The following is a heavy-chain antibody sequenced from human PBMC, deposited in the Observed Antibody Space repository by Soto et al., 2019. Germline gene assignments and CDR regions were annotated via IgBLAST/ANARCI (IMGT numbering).Heavy chain of an antibody. CDR1: GFTFKSYG. D-gene: IGHD3-22*01. V-gene: IGHV3-33*08. CDR3: ARGSGLLLSLDY. Sequence: GGSLRLSCAASGFTFKSYGMHWVRQAPGKGLEWVAVIWYDGSNKYYADSVKGRFTISRDNSKNTLYLQMNSLRAEDTAVYYCARGSGLLLSLDYWGRGTLVTVSS. CDR2: IWYDGSNK. J-gene: IGHJ4*01.